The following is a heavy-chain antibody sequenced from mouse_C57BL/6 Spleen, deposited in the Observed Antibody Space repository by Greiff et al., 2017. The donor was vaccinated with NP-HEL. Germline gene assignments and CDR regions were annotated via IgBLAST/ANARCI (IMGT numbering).Heavy chain of an antibody. CDR2: ISSGGDYI. J-gene: IGHJ3*01. V-gene: IGHV5-9-1*02. CDR1: GFTFSSYA. Sequence: DVHLVESGEGLVKPGGSLKLSCAASGFTFSSYAMSWVRQTPEKRLEWVAYISSGGDYIYYADTVKGRFTISRDNARNTLYLQMSRLKAEDTAMYYCTRDGYYGSSVSWFADWGQGTLVTVSA. D-gene: IGHD1-1*01. CDR3: TRDGYYGSSVSWFAD.